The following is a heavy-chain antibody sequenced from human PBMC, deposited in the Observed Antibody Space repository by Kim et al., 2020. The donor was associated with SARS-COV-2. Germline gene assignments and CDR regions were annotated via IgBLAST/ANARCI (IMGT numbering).Heavy chain of an antibody. CDR1: GYTFADYA. V-gene: IGHV1-3*01. CDR2: INAGTGRT. Sequence: ASVKVSCKASGYTFADYAIHWVRQAPGQRLEWMGRINAGTGRTIYSQKFQHRVTITRDTSASTVYMELSSLTSEDTTMYYCARSPRSIGNYYYRMDVWGQ. J-gene: IGHJ6*02. CDR3: ARSPRSIGNYYYRMDV. D-gene: IGHD3-10*01.